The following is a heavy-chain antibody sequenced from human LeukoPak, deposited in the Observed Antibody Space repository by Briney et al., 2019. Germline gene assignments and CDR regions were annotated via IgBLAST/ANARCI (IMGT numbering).Heavy chain of an antibody. V-gene: IGHV4-31*03. CDR1: GGSISSGGYY. J-gene: IGHJ4*02. D-gene: IGHD6-6*01. CDR3: ARDQEQLGVDY. Sequence: SETLSLTCTVPGGSISSGGYYWSWIRQHPGKGLEWIGYIYYSGSTYYNPSLKSRVTISVDTSKNQFSLKLSSVTAADTAVYYCARDQEQLGVDYWGQGTLVTVSS. CDR2: IYYSGST.